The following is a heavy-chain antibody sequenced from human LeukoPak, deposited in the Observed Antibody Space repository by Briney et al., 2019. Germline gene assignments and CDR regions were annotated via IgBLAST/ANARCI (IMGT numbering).Heavy chain of an antibody. J-gene: IGHJ6*02. D-gene: IGHD3-10*01. CDR1: GYTFTSYD. Sequence: ASVKVSCKASGYTFTSYDINWVRQATGQGLEWMGWMNPNSGNTGYAQKFQGRVTMTRNTSISTAYMELSSLRSEDTAVYYCARYYYGSGSDDYCYGMDVWAKGPRSPSP. V-gene: IGHV1-8*01. CDR2: MNPNSGNT. CDR3: ARYYYGSGSDDYCYGMDV.